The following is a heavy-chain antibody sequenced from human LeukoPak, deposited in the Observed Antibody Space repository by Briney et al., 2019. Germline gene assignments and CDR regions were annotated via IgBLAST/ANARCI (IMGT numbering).Heavy chain of an antibody. V-gene: IGHV3-74*01. D-gene: IGHD5-24*01. CDR1: GFTFSGYW. CDR3: ARSPYPSIYGYNYYFDY. Sequence: SGGSLRLSCAASGFTFSGYWMHWVRQAPGKGLVWVSRINSDGSSTSYADSVKGRFTISRDNAKNTLYLQMNSLRAEDTAVYYCARSPYPSIYGYNYYFDYWGQGTLVTVSS. CDR2: INSDGSST. J-gene: IGHJ4*02.